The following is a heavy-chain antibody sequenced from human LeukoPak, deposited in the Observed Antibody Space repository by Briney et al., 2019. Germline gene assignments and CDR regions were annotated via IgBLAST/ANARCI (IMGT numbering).Heavy chain of an antibody. Sequence: SETLSLTCTVSGASISSYYWSWIRQPPGKGLEWIGSIYYDGSTNYNPSLKSRVTISVDTSKNQFSLKLSSVTAADTAVYYCARGASKYQLLLNWFDPWGQGTLVTVSS. CDR1: GASISSYY. D-gene: IGHD2-2*01. CDR2: IYYDGST. V-gene: IGHV4-59*12. CDR3: ARGASKYQLLLNWFDP. J-gene: IGHJ5*02.